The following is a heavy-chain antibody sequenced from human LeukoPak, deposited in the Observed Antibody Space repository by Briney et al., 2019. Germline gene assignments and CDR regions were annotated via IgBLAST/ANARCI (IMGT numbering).Heavy chain of an antibody. CDR3: ARWACSSTSCYTHYYYYYYMDV. J-gene: IGHJ6*03. CDR1: GFTFSSYA. CDR2: ISYDGSNK. D-gene: IGHD2-2*02. V-gene: IGHV3-30-3*01. Sequence: GGSLRLSCAASGFTFSSYAMHWVRQAPGKGLEWVAVISYDGSNKYYADSVKGRFTISRDNSKNTLYLQMNSLRAEDTAVYYCARWACSSTSCYTHYYYYYYMDVWGKGTTVTVSS.